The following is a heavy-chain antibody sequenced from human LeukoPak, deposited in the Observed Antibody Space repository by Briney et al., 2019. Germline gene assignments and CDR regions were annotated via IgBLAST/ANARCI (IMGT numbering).Heavy chain of an antibody. CDR3: AKDTSSSGWTSFDY. CDR1: GFTFDDYA. Sequence: GGSLRLSCAASGFTFDDYAMHWVRQGTGKGLEWVSGISWNSGSVAYADSVKGRFTISRDNAKNSLYLQMHSLRAEDTALYYCAKDTSSSGWTSFDYWGQGTLVTVSS. J-gene: IGHJ4*02. V-gene: IGHV3-9*01. CDR2: ISWNSGSV. D-gene: IGHD6-19*01.